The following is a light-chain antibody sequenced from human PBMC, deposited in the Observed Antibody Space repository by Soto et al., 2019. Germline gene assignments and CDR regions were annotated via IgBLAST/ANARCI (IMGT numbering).Light chain of an antibody. CDR1: QRITTY. V-gene: IGKV1-39*01. Sequence: IQMTQSPSSLSASVGDRVTITCRASQRITTYLNWYQQKPGEAPKLLISTSGTLQRGVPSRFSGSGSWTDFTLTITALRPEDFATYFCQHTYSTPYTFGQGTKLEIK. CDR2: TSG. J-gene: IGKJ2*01. CDR3: QHTYSTPYT.